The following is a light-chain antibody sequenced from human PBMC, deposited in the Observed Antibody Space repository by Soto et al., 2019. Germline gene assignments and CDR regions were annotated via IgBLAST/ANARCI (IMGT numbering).Light chain of an antibody. Sequence: QSVLTQPASVSGSPGQSSTISCTGTSSDVGNYNYVSWYQQHPGKAPQLMIFQVSNRASGVSNRFSGSKSGDTASLTISGLQAEDEADYYCSSYTTSSTLYVFGTGTKVTVL. CDR1: SSDVGNYNY. CDR2: QVS. V-gene: IGLV2-14*01. CDR3: SSYTTSSTLYV. J-gene: IGLJ1*01.